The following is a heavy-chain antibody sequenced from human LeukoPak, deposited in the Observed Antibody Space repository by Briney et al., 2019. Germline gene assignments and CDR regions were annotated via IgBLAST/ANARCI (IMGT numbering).Heavy chain of an antibody. CDR1: GGSISSYY. V-gene: IGHV4-59*01. CDR3: ARGAGMDRVLDY. J-gene: IGHJ4*02. D-gene: IGHD2-2*03. CDR2: IYYSGST. Sequence: SETLSLTCTVSGGSISSYYWSWIRQPPGKGLEWIGYIYYSGSTNYNPSLKSRVTISVDTSKNQFSLKLSSVTAADTAVYYCARGAGMDRVLDYWGQGTLVTVSS.